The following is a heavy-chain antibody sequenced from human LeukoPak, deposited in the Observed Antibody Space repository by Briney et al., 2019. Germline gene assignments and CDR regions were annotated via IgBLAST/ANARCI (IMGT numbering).Heavy chain of an antibody. CDR2: INSDGSST. CDR3: ARGVHATVTRFDS. CDR1: GFTFSNYW. D-gene: IGHD4-17*01. J-gene: IGHJ4*02. V-gene: IGHV3-74*01. Sequence: GGSLRLSCAASGFTFSNYWMHWVRQAPGKGLVWVSRINSDGSSTTYADSVKGRFTISRDNAKNTLYLQMNSLRAEDTAVYYCARGVHATVTRFDSWGQGTLAPVSS.